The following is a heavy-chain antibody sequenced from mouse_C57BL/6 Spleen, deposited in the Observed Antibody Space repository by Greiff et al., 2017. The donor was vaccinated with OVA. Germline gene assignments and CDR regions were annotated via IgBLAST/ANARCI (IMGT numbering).Heavy chain of an antibody. CDR1: GYTFTSYG. Sequence: VQLQQSGAELARPGASVKLSCKASGYTFTSYGISWVKQRTGQGLEWIGEIYPRSGNTYYNEKFKGKATLTADKSSSTAYMELRSLTSEDSAVYFCARTSGSSYVTYAMDYWGQGTSVTVSS. V-gene: IGHV1-81*01. CDR3: ARTSGSSYVTYAMDY. D-gene: IGHD1-1*01. J-gene: IGHJ4*01. CDR2: IYPRSGNT.